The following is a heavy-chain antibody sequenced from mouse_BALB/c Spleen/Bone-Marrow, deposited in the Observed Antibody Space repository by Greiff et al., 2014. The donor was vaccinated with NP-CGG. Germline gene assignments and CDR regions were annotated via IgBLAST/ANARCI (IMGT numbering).Heavy chain of an antibody. CDR3: ASGSSSFAY. D-gene: IGHD1-1*01. J-gene: IGHJ3*01. CDR2: IYPGDGDT. V-gene: IGHV1-82*01. Sequence: QVQLQQSGPELVKPGASVKISCKASGYAFSSSWMNWVKQRPGQGLEWIGRIYPGDGDTNYNGKFKGKATLTADKSSGTAYMQLSSLTSVDSAVYFCASGSSSFAYWGQGTLVTVSA. CDR1: GYAFSSSW.